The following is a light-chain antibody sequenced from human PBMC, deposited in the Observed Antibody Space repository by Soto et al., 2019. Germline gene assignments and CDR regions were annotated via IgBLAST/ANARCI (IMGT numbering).Light chain of an antibody. CDR2: SKS. Sequence: QAVVTQEPSLTVSPGGTVTLTCASSTGAVTSGYYPNWFQQKPGQAPRALIYSKSNKHSWTPARFSGSLLGGKAALTLSGAQPEDEAEYYCLLYYGGPGVFGGGTKLTVL. CDR1: TGAVTSGYY. CDR3: LLYYGGPGV. J-gene: IGLJ2*01. V-gene: IGLV7-43*01.